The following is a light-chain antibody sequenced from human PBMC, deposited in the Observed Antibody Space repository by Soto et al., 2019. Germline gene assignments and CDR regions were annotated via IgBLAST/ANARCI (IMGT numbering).Light chain of an antibody. J-gene: IGKJ1*01. CDR1: QSVFYSSNNKNY. CDR2: CAS. Sequence: DIVMTQSPDSLAVSLGERATINCKSSQSVFYSSNNKNYLAWYHQRPGQPPKLLIYCASTREYGVPDRFSGSGSGTIFALTISILQAEDGGTYYCQQYFSTSLTFGQGTKVEIK. CDR3: QQYFSTSLT. V-gene: IGKV4-1*01.